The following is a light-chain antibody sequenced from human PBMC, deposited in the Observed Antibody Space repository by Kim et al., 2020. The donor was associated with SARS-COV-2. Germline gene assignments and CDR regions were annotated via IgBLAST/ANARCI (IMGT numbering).Light chain of an antibody. CDR2: YDS. CDR3: QVWDSSSDHVV. CDR1: DIGSKS. V-gene: IGLV3-21*04. Sequence: SYELTQQPSGSVAPGKTARITCGGNDIGSKSVHWYQQKPGQAPVLVIYYDSDRPSGIPERFSGSNSGNTATLTISRVEAGDEADYYCQVWDSSSDHVVFGGGTQLTVL. J-gene: IGLJ2*01.